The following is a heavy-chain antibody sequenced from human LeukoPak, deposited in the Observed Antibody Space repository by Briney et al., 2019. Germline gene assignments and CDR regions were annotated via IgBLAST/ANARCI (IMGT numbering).Heavy chain of an antibody. D-gene: IGHD5-24*01. CDR1: SGSISSYY. V-gene: IGHV4-4*07. CDR3: AREEEMATKSPFGY. J-gene: IGHJ4*02. Sequence: SETLSLTCTVSSGSISSYYWSWIRQPAGKGLEWIGRIYTSGSTYYNPSLKSRVTISVDTSKNQFSLKLSSVTAADTAVYYCAREEEMATKSPFGYWGQGTLVTVSS. CDR2: IYTSGST.